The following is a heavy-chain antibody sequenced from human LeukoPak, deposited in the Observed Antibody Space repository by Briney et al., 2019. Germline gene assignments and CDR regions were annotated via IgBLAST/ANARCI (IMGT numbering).Heavy chain of an antibody. CDR2: ISGSGGST. Sequence: GGSLRLSCAASGFTFSSYAMSWVRQAPGKGLEWVSAISGSGGSTYYADSVKGRFTISRDNAKNSLYLQMNSLRAEDTAVYYCARVAVGGTMAPYYYYGMDVWGQGTTVTVSS. CDR3: ARVAVGGTMAPYYYYGMDV. V-gene: IGHV3-23*01. J-gene: IGHJ6*02. CDR1: GFTFSSYA. D-gene: IGHD4/OR15-4a*01.